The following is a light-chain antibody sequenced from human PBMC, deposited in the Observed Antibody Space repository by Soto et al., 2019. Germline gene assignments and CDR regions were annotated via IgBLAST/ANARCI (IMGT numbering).Light chain of an antibody. CDR2: DAS. Sequence: DIKTTQSPSTLSASVGDRVTITCRASQSISSWLAWYRQKPGKAPKLLIYDASSLESGVPSRFSGSGSGTEFTLTISSLQPDDFATYYCQQYNSYPWTFGQGSKV. CDR3: QQYNSYPWT. CDR1: QSISSW. V-gene: IGKV1-5*01. J-gene: IGKJ1*01.